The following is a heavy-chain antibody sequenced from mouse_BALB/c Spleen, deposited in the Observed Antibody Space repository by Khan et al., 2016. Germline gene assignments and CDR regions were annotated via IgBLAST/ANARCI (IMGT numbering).Heavy chain of an antibody. Sequence: QIQLVQSGPELKKPGETVKISCKASGYTFTNFGINWVRQAPGKGLEWMDWINTNTGETTYADDFKGRFAFSLETSASTAYLQINNLNNEDTATYFCATGITTVIATRSNYWGQGTTLTVSS. D-gene: IGHD1-1*01. CDR2: INTNTGET. CDR3: ATGITTVIATRSNY. V-gene: IGHV9-3-1*01. J-gene: IGHJ2*01. CDR1: GYTFTNFG.